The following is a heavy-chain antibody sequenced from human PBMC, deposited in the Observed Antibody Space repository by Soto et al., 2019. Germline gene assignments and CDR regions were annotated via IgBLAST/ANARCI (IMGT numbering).Heavy chain of an antibody. J-gene: IGHJ6*02. CDR1: GGSISSYY. V-gene: IGHV4-59*12. CDR2: IYYSAST. Sequence: SETLSLTCSVSGGSISSYYWNWIRQPPGKGLEWIGCIYYSASTNYNPSLKSRVTISVDTSKNQFSLKLSSVTAADTAVYYCARGSGRYFYYGMDVWGQGTTVTVSS. CDR3: ARGSGRYFYYGMDV.